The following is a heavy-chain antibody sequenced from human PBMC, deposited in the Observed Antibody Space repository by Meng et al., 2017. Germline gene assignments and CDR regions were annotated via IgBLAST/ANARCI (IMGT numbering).Heavy chain of an antibody. J-gene: IGHJ6*02. CDR1: GGTFSSYA. Sequence: SVKVSCKASGGTFSSYAISWVRQAPGQGLEWMGGIIPIFGTANYAQKFQGRVTITADESTSTAYMELSSLRSEDTAVYYCARVIIAAAGYYYYGMDVWGQGTTVTVSS. D-gene: IGHD6-13*01. CDR3: ARVIIAAAGYYYYGMDV. CDR2: IIPIFGTA. V-gene: IGHV1-69*13.